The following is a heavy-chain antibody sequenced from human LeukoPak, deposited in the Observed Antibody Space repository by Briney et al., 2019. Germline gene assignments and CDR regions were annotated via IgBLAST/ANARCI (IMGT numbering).Heavy chain of an antibody. CDR1: GYSISSGYY. J-gene: IGHJ6*03. D-gene: IGHD5-12*01. CDR3: ATYETGYDFDMDV. V-gene: IGHV4-38-2*01. Sequence: SETLSLTCAVSGYSISSGYYWGWIRQPPGKGLEWIGSVYHSGITSYNPSLKSRVTISLDTSKNQFSLMLSSVTAADTALYYCATYETGYDFDMDVWGKGTTVTVSS. CDR2: VYHSGIT.